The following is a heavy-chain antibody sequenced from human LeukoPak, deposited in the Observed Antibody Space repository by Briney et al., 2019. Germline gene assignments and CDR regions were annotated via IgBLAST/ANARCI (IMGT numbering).Heavy chain of an antibody. CDR2: SSAYNGNT. CDR3: AKGSKLVVITRDHYMAV. J-gene: IGHJ6*03. Sequence: ASVKVSCKASGYTFTSYGISWVRQALGQGLEWMGWSSAYNGNTNYAQKVQGRVTMTTDTSTTTAYMELRSLRAGDTAVYYCAKGSKLVVITRDHYMAVWGKGTTVTISS. V-gene: IGHV1-18*01. D-gene: IGHD3-22*01. CDR1: GYTFTSYG.